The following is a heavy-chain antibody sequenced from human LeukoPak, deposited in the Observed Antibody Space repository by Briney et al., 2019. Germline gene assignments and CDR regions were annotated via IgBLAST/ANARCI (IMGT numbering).Heavy chain of an antibody. CDR2: TYYKSKWYN. D-gene: IGHD2-8*01. CDR3: ARGNGDYFDY. V-gene: IGHV6-1*01. Sequence: SQTLSLTCAISGDSVSNNSAAWNWIRQSPSRGLEWLGRTYYKSKWYNQYAVSAKSRITINPDTSKNQFSLQVNSVTPEDTAVYYCARGNGDYFDYWGQGTLVTVSS. J-gene: IGHJ4*02. CDR1: GDSVSNNSAA.